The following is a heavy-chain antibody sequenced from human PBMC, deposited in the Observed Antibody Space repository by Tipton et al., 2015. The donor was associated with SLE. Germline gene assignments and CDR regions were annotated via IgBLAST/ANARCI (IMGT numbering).Heavy chain of an antibody. CDR2: INHSGST. J-gene: IGHJ5*02. Sequence: LSCAVFGGSFSGYYCSWIRQPPGKGLEWIGEINHSGSTNYNPSLKSRVTISVGTSKNQLSLKLSSVTAADTAVYYCARHLTEFSNSQYVEWFDPWGQGTVVTVSP. CDR3: ARHLTEFSNSQYVEWFDP. V-gene: IGHV4-34*01. D-gene: IGHD6-6*01. CDR1: GGSFSGYY.